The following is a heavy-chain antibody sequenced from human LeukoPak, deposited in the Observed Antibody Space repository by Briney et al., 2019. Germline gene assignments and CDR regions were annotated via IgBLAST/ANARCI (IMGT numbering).Heavy chain of an antibody. CDR2: ISYDGRNE. D-gene: IGHD3-9*01. CDR1: GFTFSSYE. V-gene: IGHV3-30*18. CDR3: TKDWGPILRYFDWLLDY. J-gene: IGHJ4*02. Sequence: PGGSLRLSCAASGFTFSSYEMNWVRRAPGKGLEWVAVISYDGRNENYADSVKGRFTISRDNSKNTLYLQMNSLRAEDTAVYYCTKDWGPILRYFDWLLDYWGQGTLVTVSS.